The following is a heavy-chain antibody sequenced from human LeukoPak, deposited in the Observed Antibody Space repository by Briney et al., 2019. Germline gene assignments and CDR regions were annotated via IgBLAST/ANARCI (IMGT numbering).Heavy chain of an antibody. Sequence: GGSLRLSCAASGFTFSNAWMNWVRQAPGKGLEWLSYITSNSNRIYYADSVKGRFTISRDNAKNSVYLQMSSLRAEDTAVYYCARSDYYRFDYWGQGTLLTVSS. CDR3: ARSDYYRFDY. CDR2: ITSNSNRI. J-gene: IGHJ4*02. CDR1: GFTFSNAW. D-gene: IGHD3-22*01. V-gene: IGHV3-48*04.